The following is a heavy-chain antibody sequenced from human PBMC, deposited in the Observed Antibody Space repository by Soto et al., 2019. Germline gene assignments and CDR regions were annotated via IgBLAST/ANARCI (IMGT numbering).Heavy chain of an antibody. CDR1: GYTFTSYY. CDR2: INPSGGST. V-gene: IGHV1-46*03. Sequence: ASVKVSCKASGYTFTSYYMHWVRQAPGQGPEWMGIINPSGGSTSYAQKFQGRVTMTRDTSTSTVYMELSSLRSEDTAVYYCARDPNPGYYYYYYGMDVWGQGTTVTVSS. CDR3: ARDPNPGYYYYYYGMDV. J-gene: IGHJ6*02.